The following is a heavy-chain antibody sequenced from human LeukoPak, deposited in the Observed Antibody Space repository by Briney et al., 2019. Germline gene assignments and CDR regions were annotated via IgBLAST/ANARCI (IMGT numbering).Heavy chain of an antibody. CDR1: GGSISSSSYY. CDR2: AYYTGST. CDR3: ATLGNRASGYYLPSDY. V-gene: IGHV4-39*07. D-gene: IGHD3-22*01. J-gene: IGHJ4*02. Sequence: SETLSLTCTVSGGSISSSSYYWGWIRQPPGKGLEWIGSAYYTGSTYYNPSLQSRVTISVDTSKNQFSLKLSSVTAADTAVFYCATLGNRASGYYLPSDYWGQGTLVTVSS.